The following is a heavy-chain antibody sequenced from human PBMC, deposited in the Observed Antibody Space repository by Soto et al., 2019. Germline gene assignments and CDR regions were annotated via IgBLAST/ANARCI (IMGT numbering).Heavy chain of an antibody. CDR3: ASGVSSSWYYFDY. J-gene: IGHJ4*02. Sequence: ASVKVSCKASGYTFTGYYMHWVRQAPGQGLEWMGWINPNSGGTNYAQKFQGWVTMTRDTSISTAYMELSRLRSDDTAVYYCASGVSSSWYYFDYWGQGTLVTVSS. CDR2: INPNSGGT. CDR1: GYTFTGYY. V-gene: IGHV1-2*04. D-gene: IGHD6-13*01.